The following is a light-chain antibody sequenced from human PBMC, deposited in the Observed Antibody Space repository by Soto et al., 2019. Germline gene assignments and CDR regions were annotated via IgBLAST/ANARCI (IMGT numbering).Light chain of an antibody. Sequence: EIVLTQSPGTLSLSPGERATLSCRARQSVSSSYLAWYQQKPGQAPRLLIYGTSSRATGIPDRFSGSGSGTDFTLTISRLEPEDFAVYYCQQYGTSLFSLGPGTKVDI. CDR2: GTS. CDR3: QQYGTSLFS. CDR1: QSVSSSY. V-gene: IGKV3-20*01. J-gene: IGKJ3*01.